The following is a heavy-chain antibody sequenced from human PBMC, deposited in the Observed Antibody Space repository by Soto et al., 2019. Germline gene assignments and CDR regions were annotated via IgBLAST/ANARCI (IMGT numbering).Heavy chain of an antibody. D-gene: IGHD2-15*01. CDR2: INHSGST. V-gene: IGHV4-34*01. Sequence: SETLSLTCAVYGGSFSGYYWSWIRQPPGKGLEWIGEINHSGSTNYNPSLKSRVTISVDTSKNQFSLKLSSVTAADTAVYYCETWVVAATLSGAFDIWGQGTMVTVSS. CDR1: GGSFSGYY. CDR3: ETWVVAATLSGAFDI. J-gene: IGHJ3*02.